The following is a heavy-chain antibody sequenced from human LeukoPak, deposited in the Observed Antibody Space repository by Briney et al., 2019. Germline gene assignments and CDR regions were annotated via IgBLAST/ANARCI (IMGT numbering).Heavy chain of an antibody. D-gene: IGHD3-10*01. CDR2: IYYSGST. CDR1: GGSISSSSYY. V-gene: IGHV4-39*07. Sequence: PSETLSLTCTVSGGSISSSSYYWGWIRQPPGKGLEWIGSIYYSGSTYYNPSLKSRVTISVDTSKNQFSLKLSSVTAADTAVYYCARDRNTMVRGVPHGMDVWGQGTTVTVSS. J-gene: IGHJ6*02. CDR3: ARDRNTMVRGVPHGMDV.